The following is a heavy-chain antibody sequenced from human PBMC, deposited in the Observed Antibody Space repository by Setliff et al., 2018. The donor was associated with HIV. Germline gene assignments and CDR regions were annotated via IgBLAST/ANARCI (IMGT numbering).Heavy chain of an antibody. CDR1: RFTFSYYN. CDR2: ISGNSDHI. J-gene: IGHJ4*03. V-gene: IGHV3-21*01. CDR3: ARSPQGGYFDY. Sequence: GGSLRLSCAASRFTFSYYNMYWLRQAPGEGLEWVSSISGNSDHIYYADSVKGRFTISRDNAKNSLYLQMNSLRAEDTALYHCARSPQGGYFDYWGQGTLVTVSS.